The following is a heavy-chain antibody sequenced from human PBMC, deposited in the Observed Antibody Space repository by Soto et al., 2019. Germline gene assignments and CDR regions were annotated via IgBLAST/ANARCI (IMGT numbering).Heavy chain of an antibody. D-gene: IGHD2-21*01. CDR3: ANNLVFVDHAYMDV. V-gene: IGHV1-69*08. CDR2: IIPIQGTA. J-gene: IGHJ6*03. CDR1: GGSFTSYI. Sequence: QVQLVQSGAEVKKPGSSGKVSCEASGGSFTSYIFTWVRQAPGQGLEWMGRIIPIQGTANYALKFQEKVTITAHKSTNTAYMELRSLRPEDTALYYCANNLVFVDHAYMDVWGKGTTVTVSS.